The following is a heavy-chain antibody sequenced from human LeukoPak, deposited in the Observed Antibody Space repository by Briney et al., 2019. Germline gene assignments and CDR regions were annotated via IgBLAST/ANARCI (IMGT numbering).Heavy chain of an antibody. CDR3: AKTRVMIVVLYYFDY. D-gene: IGHD3-22*01. CDR1: GFTFSSYA. Sequence: GGSLRLSCAASGFTFSSYAMSWVRQAPGKGLEWVSAISGSGGSTYYADSVKGRFTISRDNSKNTLYLQMNSLRAEDTAVYYCAKTRVMIVVLYYFDYWGQGTLVTVTS. V-gene: IGHV3-23*01. CDR2: ISGSGGST. J-gene: IGHJ4*02.